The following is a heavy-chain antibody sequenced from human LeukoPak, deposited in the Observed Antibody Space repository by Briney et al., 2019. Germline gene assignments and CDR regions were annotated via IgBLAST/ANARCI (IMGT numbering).Heavy chain of an antibody. CDR2: INPSGGST. J-gene: IGHJ6*03. CDR1: GYTFTSYY. V-gene: IGHV1-46*01. CDR3: ARDSALWFGELYYYYMDV. Sequence: ASVKVSCKASGYTFTSYYMHWVRQAPGQGLEWMGIINPSGGSTSYAQKFQGRVTMTRDMSTSTVYMELSSLRSEDTAVYYCARDSALWFGELYYYYMDVWGKGTTVTVSS. D-gene: IGHD3-10*01.